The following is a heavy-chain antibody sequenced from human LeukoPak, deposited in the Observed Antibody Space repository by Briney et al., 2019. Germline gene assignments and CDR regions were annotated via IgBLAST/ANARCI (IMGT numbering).Heavy chain of an antibody. CDR1: GFTVSSNY. CDR2: VYSGGAT. V-gene: IGHV3-53*01. D-gene: IGHD2/OR15-2a*01. J-gene: IGHJ4*02. Sequence: PGGSLRLSCAASGFTVSSNYMTWVRQAPGKGLEWVSVVYSGGATYYADSVKGRFTIYRDNSKSTLYLQMHNLRADDTAVYYCARDVHGNNTFDSWGQGTLVTVSS. CDR3: ARDVHGNNTFDS.